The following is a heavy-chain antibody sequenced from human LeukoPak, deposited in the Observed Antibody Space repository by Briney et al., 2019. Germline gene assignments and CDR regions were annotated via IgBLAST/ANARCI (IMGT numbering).Heavy chain of an antibody. CDR2: IYYSGST. CDR1: GGSISSSSYY. CDR3: ARESLTWLQSRTSWFDP. Sequence: SETLSLTCTVSGGSISSSSYYWGWIRQPPGKGLECIGTIYYSGSTYYNPSLKSRVTISVDSSKNQFSLRLSSVTAADTAVYYCARESLTWLQSRTSWFDPWGQGTLVTVSS. V-gene: IGHV4-39*07. J-gene: IGHJ5*02. D-gene: IGHD5-24*01.